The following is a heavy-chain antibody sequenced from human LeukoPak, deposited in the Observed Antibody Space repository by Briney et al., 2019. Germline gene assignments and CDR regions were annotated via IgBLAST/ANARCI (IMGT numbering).Heavy chain of an antibody. Sequence: PGGSLRLSCAASGFTFSRHSMNWVRQAPGKGLEWLSFISGSSTNIYYTDSVKGRFTISRDNAKNSLYLLMNSLRAEDTAVYYCARGLGSHFDYWGQGTLVTGSS. CDR1: GFTFSRHS. CDR2: ISGSSTNI. CDR3: ARGLGSHFDY. D-gene: IGHD1-26*01. J-gene: IGHJ4*02. V-gene: IGHV3-21*01.